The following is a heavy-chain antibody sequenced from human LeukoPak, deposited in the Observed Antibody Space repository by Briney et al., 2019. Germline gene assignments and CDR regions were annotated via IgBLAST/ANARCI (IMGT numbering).Heavy chain of an antibody. Sequence: GGSLRLSCAASGFTFGSYSMNWVRQAPGKGLEWVSSISSSSSYIYYADSVKGRFTISRDNAKNSLYLQMNSLRAEDTAVYYRARDSFSSSWYQIDYWGQGTLVTVSS. CDR1: GFTFGSYS. J-gene: IGHJ4*02. D-gene: IGHD6-13*01. V-gene: IGHV3-21*04. CDR2: ISSSSSYI. CDR3: ARDSFSSSWYQIDY.